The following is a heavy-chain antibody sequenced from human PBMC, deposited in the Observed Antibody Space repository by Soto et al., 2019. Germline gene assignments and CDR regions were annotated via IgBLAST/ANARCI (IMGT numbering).Heavy chain of an antibody. D-gene: IGHD2-2*01. CDR1: GFTFSSYG. CDR2: IWYDGSNK. J-gene: IGHJ4*02. Sequence: GGSLRLSCAASGFTFSSYGMHWVRQAPGKGLEWVAVIWYDGSNKYYADSVKGRFTISRDNSKNTLYLQMNSLRAEDTAVYYCARDPSPPYCSSTSCLDYWGQGTLVTVSS. V-gene: IGHV3-33*01. CDR3: ARDPSPPYCSSTSCLDY.